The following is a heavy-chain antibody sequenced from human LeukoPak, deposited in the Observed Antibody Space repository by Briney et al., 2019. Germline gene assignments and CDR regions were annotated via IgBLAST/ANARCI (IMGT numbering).Heavy chain of an antibody. CDR2: INHSGST. J-gene: IGHJ4*02. D-gene: IGHD6-13*01. CDR3: ARGSRIAAAGTIDY. CDR1: GFTVSSNY. Sequence: GSLRLSCAASGFTVSSNYMSWVRQAPGKGLEWIGEINHSGSTNYNPSLKSRVTISVDTSKNQFSLKLSSVTAADTAVYYCARGSRIAAAGTIDYWGQGTLVTVSS. V-gene: IGHV4-34*01.